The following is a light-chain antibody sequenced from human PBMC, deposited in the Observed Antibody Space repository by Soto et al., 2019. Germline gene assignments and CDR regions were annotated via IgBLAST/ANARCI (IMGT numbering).Light chain of an antibody. Sequence: ESVMTQSPLSLSVTPGEPASISCRSSQSLLHSNGYNYLDWYLQKPGQSPQLLIYLGSFRAAWVPDRFSGSGSGTDFTLKISRVEAADVGVYYCMQALQTPSFGGGTKVEIK. CDR1: QSLLHSNGYNY. CDR3: MQALQTPS. J-gene: IGKJ4*01. CDR2: LGS. V-gene: IGKV2-28*01.